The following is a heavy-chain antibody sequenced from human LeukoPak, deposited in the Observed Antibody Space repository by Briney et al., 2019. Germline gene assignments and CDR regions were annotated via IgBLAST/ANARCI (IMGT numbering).Heavy chain of an antibody. J-gene: IGHJ5*02. CDR3: ASGPGWFDP. V-gene: IGHV3-48*03. CDR1: GFTFSSHE. Sequence: GGSLRLSCVASGFTFSSHEMNWVRQAPGKGLEWVSYISRIGNTIYYADSVKGRFTISRDNAKNSLCLQMNSLRAEDTAVYYCASGPGWFDPWGQGSLVTVSS. CDR2: ISRIGNTI.